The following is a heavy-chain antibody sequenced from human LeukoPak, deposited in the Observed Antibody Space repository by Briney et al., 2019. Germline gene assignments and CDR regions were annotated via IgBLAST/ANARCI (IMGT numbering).Heavy chain of an antibody. CDR2: ISGSGGST. CDR3: AKDLGPGEPWFGESYAFDI. D-gene: IGHD3-10*01. CDR1: GFTFSSYA. Sequence: QPGGSLRLSCAASGFTFSSYAMSWVRQAPGKGLEWVSAISGSGGSTYYADSVKGRFTISRDNSKNTLYLQMNSLRAEDTAVYYCAKDLGPGEPWFGESYAFDIWGQGTMVTVSS. J-gene: IGHJ3*02. V-gene: IGHV3-23*01.